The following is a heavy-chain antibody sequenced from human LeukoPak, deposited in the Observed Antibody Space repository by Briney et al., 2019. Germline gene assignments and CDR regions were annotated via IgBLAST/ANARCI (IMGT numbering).Heavy chain of an antibody. CDR3: ARSYYYDSSGSLHFQH. D-gene: IGHD3-22*01. CDR2: IIPIFGTA. J-gene: IGHJ1*01. CDR1: GGTFSSYA. V-gene: IGHV1-69*05. Sequence: SVKVSCKASGGTFSSYAISWVRQAPGQGLEWMGGIIPIFGTANYAQKFQGRVTITTDESTSTAYVELSSLRSEDTAVYYCARSYYYDSSGSLHFQHWGQGTLVTVSS.